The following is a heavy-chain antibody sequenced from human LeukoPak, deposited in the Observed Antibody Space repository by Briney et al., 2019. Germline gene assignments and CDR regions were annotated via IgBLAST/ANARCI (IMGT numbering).Heavy chain of an antibody. J-gene: IGHJ5*02. V-gene: IGHV6-1*01. CDR2: TYYRSKWYN. CDR3: ARDQYSIAVAGHSNWFDP. D-gene: IGHD6-19*01. CDR1: GDSVSSNSAA. Sequence: SQTLSLTCAISGDSVSSNSAAWNWIRQSPSRGLEWLGRTYYRSKWYNDYAVSVKSRITINPDTSKNQFPLQLNSVTPEDTAVYYCARDQYSIAVAGHSNWFDPWGQGTLVTVSS.